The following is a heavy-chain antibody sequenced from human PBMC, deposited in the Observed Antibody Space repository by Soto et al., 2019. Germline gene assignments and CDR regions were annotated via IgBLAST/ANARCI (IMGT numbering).Heavy chain of an antibody. CDR2: IIPIFGTA. CDR3: ARGVGSSSWYYYYGLDV. CDR1: GGTFSSYA. Sequence: SVKVSCKASGGTFSSYAISWVRQAPGQGLEWMGGIIPIFGTANYAQKFQGRVTITADESTSTTYMNLSRLRSGDTAVYYCARGVGSSSWYYYYGLDVWGQGTTVTVSS. D-gene: IGHD6-13*01. J-gene: IGHJ6*02. V-gene: IGHV1-69*13.